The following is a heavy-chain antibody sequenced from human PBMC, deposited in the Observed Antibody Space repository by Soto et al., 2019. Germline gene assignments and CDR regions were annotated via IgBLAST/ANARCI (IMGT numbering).Heavy chain of an antibody. V-gene: IGHV4-30-4*01. CDR1: GGSITNVNYC. Sequence: QVQLQESGPGLVKPSQTLSLTCSVSGGSITNVNYCWSWIRQSPDLGLEWIGHIYNGWSTYNNPSLASRITMSVDTSKNQLPLTLSSVSAADTAVYYCARGPSGDKVDSWGQGTLVTVS. CDR2: IYNGWST. CDR3: ARGPSGDKVDS. J-gene: IGHJ4*02. D-gene: IGHD7-27*01.